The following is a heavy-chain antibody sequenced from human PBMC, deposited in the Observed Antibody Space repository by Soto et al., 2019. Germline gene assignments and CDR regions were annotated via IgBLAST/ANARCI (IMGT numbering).Heavy chain of an antibody. D-gene: IGHD3-9*01. CDR2: ISGSGGST. Sequence: GGSLRLSCAASGFTFSSYAMSWVRQAPGKGLEWVSAISGSGGSTYYADSVKGRFTISRDNSKNTLYLQMNSLRAEDTAVYYCAKVPSPLLRYFRWPNTYIDFWGQGTTGTLS. J-gene: IGHJ6*02. CDR1: GFTFSSYA. V-gene: IGHV3-23*01. CDR3: AKVPSPLLRYFRWPNTYIDF.